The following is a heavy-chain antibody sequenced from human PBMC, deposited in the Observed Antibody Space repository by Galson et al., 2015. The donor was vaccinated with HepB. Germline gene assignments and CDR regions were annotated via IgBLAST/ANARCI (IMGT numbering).Heavy chain of an antibody. CDR1: GGTFSSYA. CDR2: IIPILGIA. D-gene: IGHD4-17*01. J-gene: IGHJ6*02. CDR3: ARDFNGDEAYYYYYGMDA. Sequence: SVKVSCKASGGTFSSYAISWVRQAPGQGLEWMGRIIPILGIANYAQKFQGRVTITADKSTSTAYMELSSLRSEDTAVYYCARDFNGDEAYYYYYGMDAWGQGTTVTVSS. V-gene: IGHV1-69*04.